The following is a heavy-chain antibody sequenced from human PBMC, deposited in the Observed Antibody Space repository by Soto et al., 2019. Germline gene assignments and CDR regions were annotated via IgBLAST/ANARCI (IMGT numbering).Heavy chain of an antibody. Sequence: PGGSLRLSCTASGFTFSNYGMHWVRQAPGKGLKWVAVISYDGSNKYYADSVKGRFTISRDNSKNTLYLQMNSLGAEDTAVYYCARGRDYLGGDFDYWGQGTLVTVSS. CDR2: ISYDGSNK. D-gene: IGHD3-16*01. J-gene: IGHJ4*02. CDR3: ARGRDYLGGDFDY. CDR1: GFTFSNYG. V-gene: IGHV3-30-3*01.